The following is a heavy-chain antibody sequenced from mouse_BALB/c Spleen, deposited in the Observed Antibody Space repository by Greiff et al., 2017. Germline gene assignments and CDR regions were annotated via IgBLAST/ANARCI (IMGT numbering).Heavy chain of an antibody. CDR3: ARVHYGNAMDY. D-gene: IGHD2-1*01. CDR1: GFTFSDYY. Sequence: EVNLVESGGGLVKPGGSLKLSCAASGFTFSDYYMYWVRQTPEKRLEWVATISDGGSYTYYPDSVKGRFTISRDNAKNNLYLQMSSLKSEDTAMYYCARVHYGNAMDYWGQGTSVTVSS. CDR2: ISDGGSYT. V-gene: IGHV5-4*02. J-gene: IGHJ4*01.